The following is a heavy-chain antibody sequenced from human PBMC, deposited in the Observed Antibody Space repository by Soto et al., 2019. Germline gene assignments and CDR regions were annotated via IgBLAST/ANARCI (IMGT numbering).Heavy chain of an antibody. Sequence: EVQVVESGGGLVKPGGSLRLACAASGFPFSSFSWNWVRQAPGKGLEWVSSISPGGNSVYYADSVKGRFTISRDNPKNSLYLQMNNLRAEDAAVYYCARPRGPRGYDLIDYWGQGTLVTVSS. V-gene: IGHV3-21*02. CDR1: GFPFSSFS. CDR2: ISPGGNSV. CDR3: ARPRGPRGYDLIDY. J-gene: IGHJ4*02. D-gene: IGHD5-12*01.